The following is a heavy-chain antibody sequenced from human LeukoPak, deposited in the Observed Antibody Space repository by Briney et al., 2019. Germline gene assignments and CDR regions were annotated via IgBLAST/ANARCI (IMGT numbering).Heavy chain of an antibody. J-gene: IGHJ3*02. CDR1: GGSISSGTYF. CDR3: TRDYFDRTGDAFDI. V-gene: IGHV4-61*02. CDR2: IYTSGST. Sequence: SQTLSLTCTVSGGSISSGTYFWSWIRQPAGKGLEWIGRIYTSGSTNYGPSLKSRVTISVDESKNQFSLNLSSVTAADTAVYYCTRDYFDRTGDAFDIWGQGTMVTVSS. D-gene: IGHD3-22*01.